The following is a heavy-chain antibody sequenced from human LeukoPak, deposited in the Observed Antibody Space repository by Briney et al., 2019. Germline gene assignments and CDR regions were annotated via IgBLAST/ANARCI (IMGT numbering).Heavy chain of an antibody. V-gene: IGHV4-4*07. CDR2: ISSSGST. CDR3: ARAGESRKTMVRGVYYDYYGMDV. D-gene: IGHD3-10*01. Sequence: SETLSLTCTVSGGSISSSYWSWIRQPAGKGLEWIGRISSSGSTKYNPSLKSRVSMSVDTSKNQFSLKLSSVTAADTTVCYCARAGESRKTMVRGVYYDYYGMDVWGQGTTVTVSS. J-gene: IGHJ6*02. CDR1: GGSISSSY.